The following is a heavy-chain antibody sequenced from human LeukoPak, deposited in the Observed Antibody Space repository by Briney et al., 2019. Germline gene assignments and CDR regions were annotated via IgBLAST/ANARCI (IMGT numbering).Heavy chain of an antibody. V-gene: IGHV3-23*01. Sequence: GGSLRLSCAASGITFSSYAMSWVRQAPGKGLEWVSAISGSGGSTYYADSVKGRFTISRDNSKNTLYLQMNSLRAEDTAVYYCAREPAAYCGGDCYFDYWGQGTLVTVSS. D-gene: IGHD2-21*02. CDR2: ISGSGGST. CDR1: GITFSSYA. CDR3: AREPAAYCGGDCYFDY. J-gene: IGHJ4*02.